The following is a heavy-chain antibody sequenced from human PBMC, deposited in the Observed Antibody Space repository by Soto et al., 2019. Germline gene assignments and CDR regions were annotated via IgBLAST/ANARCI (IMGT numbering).Heavy chain of an antibody. CDR1: GGSISSGDYY. CDR3: AREVHWGTMVRGVITRRWNWFDP. Sequence: SETLSLTCTVSGGSISSGDYYWSWIRQPPGKGLEWIGYIYYSGSTYYNPSLKSRVTISVDTSKNQFSLKLSSVTAADTAVYYCAREVHWGTMVRGVITRRWNWFDPWGQGTLVTVSS. CDR2: IYYSGST. D-gene: IGHD3-10*01. V-gene: IGHV4-30-4*01. J-gene: IGHJ5*02.